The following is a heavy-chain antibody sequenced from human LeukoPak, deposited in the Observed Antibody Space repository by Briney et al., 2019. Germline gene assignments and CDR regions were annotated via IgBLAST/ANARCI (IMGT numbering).Heavy chain of an antibody. D-gene: IGHD3-22*01. Sequence: PGXSLQISCQGSGSNFTSYWIGWGRQLPGRGVEWMGIIYPGDSDTRDSPSCQGQVTISDDKSISTAYLQWSSLKASDTAMYYCARRPHDSSGFDYWGQGTLVTVSS. J-gene: IGHJ4*02. V-gene: IGHV5-51*01. CDR1: GSNFTSYW. CDR3: ARRPHDSSGFDY. CDR2: IYPGDSDT.